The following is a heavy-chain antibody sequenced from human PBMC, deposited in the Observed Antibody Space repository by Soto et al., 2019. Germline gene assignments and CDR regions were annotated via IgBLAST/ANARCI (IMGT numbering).Heavy chain of an antibody. CDR3: ARDRAVTTSYGMDV. V-gene: IGHV1-18*01. D-gene: IGHD4-17*01. Sequence: QVQLEQPGPEVKKPGASVKVSCKSSNYTFTSYGINWVRQAPGQGLEWMGWISGKNGNTHYAQKFQGRDTMTTDTSTSTAYMEVRGLRSDDTAVYYCARDRAVTTSYGMDVWGRGTTVTVSS. CDR1: NYTFTSYG. CDR2: ISGKNGNT. J-gene: IGHJ6*02.